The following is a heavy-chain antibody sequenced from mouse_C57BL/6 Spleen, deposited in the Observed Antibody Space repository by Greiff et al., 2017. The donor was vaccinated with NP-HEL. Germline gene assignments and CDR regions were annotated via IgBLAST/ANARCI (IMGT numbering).Heavy chain of an antibody. CDR1: GYTFTGYW. D-gene: IGHD1-1*01. CDR2: ILPGSGST. Sequence: QVQLKESGAELMKPGASVKLSCKATGYTFTGYWIEWVKQRPGHGLEWIGEILPGSGSTNYNEKFKGKATFTADTSSNTAYMQLSSLTTEDSAIYYCARAAGYYGSSYGYFDVWGTGTTVTVSS. J-gene: IGHJ1*03. V-gene: IGHV1-9*01. CDR3: ARAAGYYGSSYGYFDV.